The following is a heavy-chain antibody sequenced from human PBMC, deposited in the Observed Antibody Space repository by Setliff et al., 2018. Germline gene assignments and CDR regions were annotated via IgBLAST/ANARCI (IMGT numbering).Heavy chain of an antibody. J-gene: IGHJ4*02. D-gene: IGHD5-18*01. CDR1: GFTFSSYW. V-gene: IGHV3-48*01. CDR2: ISSSSSTI. Sequence: PGGSLRLSCAASGFTFSSYWMSWVRQAPGRGLEWVSYISSSSSTIYYADSVKGRFTISRDNAKNSLYLQMNSLRAEDTAVYYCARVSRSYGLPLDYWGQGTLVTVSS. CDR3: ARVSRSYGLPLDY.